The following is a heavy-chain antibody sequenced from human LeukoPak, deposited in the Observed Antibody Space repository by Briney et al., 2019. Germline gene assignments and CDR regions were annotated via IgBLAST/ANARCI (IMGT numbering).Heavy chain of an antibody. D-gene: IGHD5-24*01. CDR1: GFTFSSYW. V-gene: IGHV3-74*01. Sequence: GGSLRLSCAASGFTFSSYWMHWVRQAPGKGLVWVSRINSDGSSTSYADSVKGRFTISRDNAKNTLYLQMNSLRAEDTAVYYCATELTEMATIKPFDYWGQGTLVTVSS. CDR3: ATELTEMATIKPFDY. CDR2: INSDGSST. J-gene: IGHJ4*02.